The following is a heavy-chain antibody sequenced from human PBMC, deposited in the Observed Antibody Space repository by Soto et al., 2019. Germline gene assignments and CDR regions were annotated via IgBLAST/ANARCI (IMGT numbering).Heavy chain of an antibody. CDR2: INDDGSST. J-gene: IGHJ4*02. CDR3: TRGPRSTSTGTGAF. D-gene: IGHD1-1*01. V-gene: IGHV3-74*01. CDR1: GFTFSMCW. Sequence: GGSLRLSCAASGFTFSMCWMHWVRQVPGKGPEWVARINDDGSSTNYADSVKGRFTISRDNAKNTLYLQMNDLRAEDTAVYYCTRGPRSTSTGTGAFWGQGTLVTVSS.